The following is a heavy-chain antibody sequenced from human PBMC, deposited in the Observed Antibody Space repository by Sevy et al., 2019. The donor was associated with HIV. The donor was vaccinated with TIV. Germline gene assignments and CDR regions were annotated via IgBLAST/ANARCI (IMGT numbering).Heavy chain of an antibody. CDR1: GFTVSSNY. CDR2: IYSGGST. Sequence: GGSLRLSCAASGFTVSSNYMSWVRQAPGKGLEWVSVIYSGGSTYYADSVKGRFTISIDNSKNTLYLQMNSLRAEDTAVYYCARVEYSGSYHADYWGQGTLVTVSS. V-gene: IGHV3-53*01. D-gene: IGHD1-26*01. CDR3: ARVEYSGSYHADY. J-gene: IGHJ4*02.